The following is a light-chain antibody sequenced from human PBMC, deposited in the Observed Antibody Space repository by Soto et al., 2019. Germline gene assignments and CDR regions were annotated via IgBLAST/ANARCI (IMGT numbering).Light chain of an antibody. CDR1: QSFRGL. CDR2: DAY. V-gene: IGKV3-11*01. J-gene: IGKJ5*01. CDR3: QQRHMWPIT. Sequence: EVVLTQSPVTLSLCPGERATLSCRASQSFRGLLAWYQQKPGQAPRLLSYDAYNRATGIPPRFSGSGSGTEFTLTISSLEPEDSEVYYCQQRHMWPITFGQGTRLEIK.